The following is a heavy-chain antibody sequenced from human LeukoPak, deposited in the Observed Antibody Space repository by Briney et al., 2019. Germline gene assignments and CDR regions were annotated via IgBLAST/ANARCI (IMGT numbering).Heavy chain of an antibody. Sequence: PSETLSLTCTVSGGSISSYYWSWIRQPPGKGLEWIGYIYYSGSTNYNPSLKSRVTISVDTSKNQFSLKLSSVTAADTAVYYCARRVRGFNWFDPWGQGTLVTVSS. D-gene: IGHD3-22*01. CDR2: IYYSGST. CDR3: ARRVRGFNWFDP. J-gene: IGHJ5*02. CDR1: GGSISSYY. V-gene: IGHV4-59*01.